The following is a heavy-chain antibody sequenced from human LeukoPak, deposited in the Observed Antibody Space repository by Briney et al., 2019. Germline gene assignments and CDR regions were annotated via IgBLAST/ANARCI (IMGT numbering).Heavy chain of an antibody. CDR1: GGSISSYY. V-gene: IGHV4-59*01. CDR2: IYYSGST. D-gene: IGHD3-10*01. Sequence: SETLSLTCTVSGGSISSYYWSWIRQPPGKGLEWIGYIYYSGSTNYNPSLKSRVTISVDTSKNQFSLKLSSVTAADTAVYYCARDMDGSGSYYDNLGWFDPWGQGTLVTVSS. J-gene: IGHJ5*02. CDR3: ARDMDGSGSYYDNLGWFDP.